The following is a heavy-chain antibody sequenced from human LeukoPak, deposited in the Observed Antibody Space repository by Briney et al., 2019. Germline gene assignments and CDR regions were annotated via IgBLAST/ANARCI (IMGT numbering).Heavy chain of an antibody. CDR2: IYYSGST. J-gene: IGHJ4*02. CDR3: ARDIGMYYFDY. Sequence: SETLSLTCTVSGGSISNYYWSWIRQPPGKGLEWIGYIYYSGSTNYNPSLKSRVTISVDTSKNQFSLKLSSVTAADTAVYYCARDIGMYYFDYWGQGTLVTVSS. D-gene: IGHD1-26*01. CDR1: GGSISNYY. V-gene: IGHV4-59*01.